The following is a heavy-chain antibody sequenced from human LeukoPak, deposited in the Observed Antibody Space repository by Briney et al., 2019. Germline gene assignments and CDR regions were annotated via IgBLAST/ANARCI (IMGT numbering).Heavy chain of an antibody. D-gene: IGHD5-24*01. V-gene: IGHV3-7*01. Sequence: GGSLRLSRAVSGFTFSTYWMSWVRQAPGKGLEWVANIKQDGSVKKYVDSVEGRFTISRDNAKNSVYLQMNSLRAEDTAVYYCARDGRDGYNDYWGQGTLVTVSS. CDR2: IKQDGSVK. CDR3: ARDGRDGYNDY. J-gene: IGHJ4*02. CDR1: GFTFSTYW.